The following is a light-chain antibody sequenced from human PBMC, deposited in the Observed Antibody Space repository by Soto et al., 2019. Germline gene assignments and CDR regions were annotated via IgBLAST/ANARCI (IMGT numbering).Light chain of an antibody. J-gene: IGLJ1*01. Sequence: QAARTEPAGVSGSPGQSITSSCTGTSSDVGGYDYVSWYQLHPGKAPKLMVFEVSNRPSGVSYRFSGSKSGNTASLTISGLQAEDEADYFCSSYSISTAYLFGTGTKVTVL. V-gene: IGLV2-14*01. CDR3: SSYSISTAYL. CDR1: SSDVGGYDY. CDR2: EVS.